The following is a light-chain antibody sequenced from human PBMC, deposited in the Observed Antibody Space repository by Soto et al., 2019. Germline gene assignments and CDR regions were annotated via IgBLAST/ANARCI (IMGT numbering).Light chain of an antibody. CDR1: QSVGSKF. V-gene: IGKV3-20*01. CDR3: QQYGSSPPKYA. CDR2: GAS. Sequence: EIVLTQSPGTLSLSPGERATLSCRASQSVGSKFLAWYQQKPGQAPRLLIYGASSRATGIPDRFSGSGSGTDFTLTISRLEPEDFAVYYCQQYGSSPPKYAFGQGTRLEIK. J-gene: IGKJ2*01.